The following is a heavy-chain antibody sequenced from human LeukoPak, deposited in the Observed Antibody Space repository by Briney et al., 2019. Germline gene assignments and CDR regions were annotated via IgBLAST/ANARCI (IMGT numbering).Heavy chain of an antibody. CDR1: GFTFSSYA. Sequence: GGSLRLFCAASGFTFSSYAMNWVRQAPGKGLQWVSAISDSGRSTYYSDSVKGRFTISRDNSKNTLYLQMNSLRAEDTAVYYCAKDRSGVVTSYYFDYWGQGTLVTVSS. J-gene: IGHJ4*02. D-gene: IGHD3-22*01. CDR3: AKDRSGVVTSYYFDY. CDR2: ISDSGRST. V-gene: IGHV3-23*01.